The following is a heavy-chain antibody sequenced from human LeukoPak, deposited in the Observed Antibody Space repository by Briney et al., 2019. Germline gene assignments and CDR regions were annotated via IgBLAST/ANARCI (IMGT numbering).Heavy chain of an antibody. Sequence: GGSLRLSCAASGFTFDDYAMHWVRQAPGKGLEWVSGISWNSGSIGYADSVKGRFTISRDNAKNSLYLQMNSLRAEDTAVYYCARDLAAMVTSDYWGQGTLVTVSS. CDR2: ISWNSGSI. J-gene: IGHJ4*02. CDR3: ARDLAAMVTSDY. D-gene: IGHD5-18*01. V-gene: IGHV3-9*01. CDR1: GFTFDDYA.